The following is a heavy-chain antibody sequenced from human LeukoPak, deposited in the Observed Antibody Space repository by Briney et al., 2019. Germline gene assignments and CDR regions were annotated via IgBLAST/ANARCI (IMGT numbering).Heavy chain of an antibody. CDR2: ISAYNGNT. CDR1: GYTFTSYG. D-gene: IGHD3-22*01. V-gene: IGHV1-18*01. CDR3: ARDGRRYYDSSGLLGAL. J-gene: IGHJ4*02. Sequence: GASVKVSCKASGYTFTSYGISWVRQARGQGLEWMGRISAYNGNTNYAQKLQGRVTMTTDTSTSTAYMELRSLRSDDTAVYYCARDGRRYYDSSGLLGALWGQGTLATVSS.